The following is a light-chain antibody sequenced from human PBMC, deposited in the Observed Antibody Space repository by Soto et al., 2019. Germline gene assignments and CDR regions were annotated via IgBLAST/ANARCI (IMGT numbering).Light chain of an antibody. J-gene: IGKJ1*01. V-gene: IGKV3-15*01. Sequence: EIVMTQSPATLSVSPGERATLSCRASQSVSSNLAWYQQKPGQAPRLLIYGASTRAAGISARFSGSGSGTEFTLTISSLQSEDFAVYYCQQSSNWPRTFGQGTKV. CDR2: GAS. CDR3: QQSSNWPRT. CDR1: QSVSSN.